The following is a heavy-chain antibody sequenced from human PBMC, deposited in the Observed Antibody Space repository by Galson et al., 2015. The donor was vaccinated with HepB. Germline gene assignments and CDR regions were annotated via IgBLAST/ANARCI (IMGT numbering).Heavy chain of an antibody. CDR2: ISYDGSNK. CDR3: ARDDAGTSHSLYDY. V-gene: IGHV3-30*04. D-gene: IGHD6-13*01. Sequence: SLRLSCAASGFTFSSYAMHWVRQAPGTGLAWVAVISYDGSNKYYADSVKGRFTISRDNSKNTLYLQMNSLRAEDTAVYYRARDDAGTSHSLYDYWGQGTLVTVSS. CDR1: GFTFSSYA. J-gene: IGHJ4*02.